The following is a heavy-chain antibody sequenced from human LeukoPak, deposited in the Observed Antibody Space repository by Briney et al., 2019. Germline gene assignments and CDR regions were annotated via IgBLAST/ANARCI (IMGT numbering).Heavy chain of an antibody. V-gene: IGHV3-23*01. Sequence: GGSLRLSCAASGFTFSSYAMSWVRQAPGKGLEWVSAISGSGGSTYYADSVKGRFTISRENSKNTLYLQMNSLRAEDTAVYYCAKANYDILTGPSDYWGQGTLVTVSS. CDR1: GFTFSSYA. D-gene: IGHD3-9*01. J-gene: IGHJ4*02. CDR3: AKANYDILTGPSDY. CDR2: ISGSGGST.